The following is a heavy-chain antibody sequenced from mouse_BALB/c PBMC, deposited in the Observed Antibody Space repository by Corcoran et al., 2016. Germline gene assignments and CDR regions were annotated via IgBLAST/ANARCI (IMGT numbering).Heavy chain of an antibody. V-gene: IGHV14-3*02. J-gene: IGHJ2*01. CDR2: IDPANGNT. CDR3: ASGYYGPYVDY. Sequence: EVQLQQSGAELVKPGASVKLSCTASGFNIKDTYMHWVKQRPEQGLEWIGRIDPANGNTKYDPKFQGKATITADTSSNTAYLQLSSLTSEDTAVYYCASGYYGPYVDYWGQGTTLTVSS. D-gene: IGHD2-3*01. CDR1: GFNIKDTY.